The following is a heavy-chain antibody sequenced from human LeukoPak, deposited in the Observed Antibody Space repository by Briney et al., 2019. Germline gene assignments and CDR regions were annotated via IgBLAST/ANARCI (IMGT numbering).Heavy chain of an antibody. CDR3: ARGVLQDWYFDL. Sequence: SETLSLTCTVSGGSISSYFWSCVRQPAGKGLEWIGRIYTSGSTNYNPSLKSRVTMSVDTSKNQFSLKLSSVTAADTAVYYCARGVLQDWYFDLWGRGTLVTVSS. V-gene: IGHV4-4*07. J-gene: IGHJ2*01. D-gene: IGHD2-15*01. CDR1: GGSISSYF. CDR2: IYTSGST.